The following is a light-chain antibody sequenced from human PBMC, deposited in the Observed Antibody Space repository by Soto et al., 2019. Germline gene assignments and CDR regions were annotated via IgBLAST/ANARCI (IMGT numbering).Light chain of an antibody. J-gene: IGKJ2*01. CDR2: GAS. V-gene: IGKV1-33*01. CDR1: QDISRY. Sequence: DIQVTQSPSSLSASVGDRVTITCQASQDISRYLDWYQQKPGQAPKDLIYGASNLIRGVSSRFSGSGSGTHFTFTITSLQPEDFATYYCQQYHALPYTFGQGTKLDIK. CDR3: QQYHALPYT.